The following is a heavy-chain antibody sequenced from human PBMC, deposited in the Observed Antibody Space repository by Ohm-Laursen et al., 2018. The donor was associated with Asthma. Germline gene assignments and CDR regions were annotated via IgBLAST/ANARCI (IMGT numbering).Heavy chain of an antibody. Sequence: SLRLSCSASGFTFRSYAMHWVRQAPGKGLEWVAVGGSYYDGGLKYYADSVNGRFTVSRDDSKNTLYLQMNSLRAEDTAVYYCVRDYCIDGFCSKAFDPWGQGTLVTVSS. CDR3: VRDYCIDGFCSKAFDP. CDR1: GFTFRSYA. J-gene: IGHJ5*02. CDR2: GGSYYDGGLK. V-gene: IGHV3-30-3*01. D-gene: IGHD2-8*01.